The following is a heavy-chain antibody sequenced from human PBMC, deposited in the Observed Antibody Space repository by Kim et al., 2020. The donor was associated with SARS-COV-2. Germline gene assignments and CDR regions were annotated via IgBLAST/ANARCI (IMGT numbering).Heavy chain of an antibody. Sequence: GGSLRLSCAASGFTVSSNYMSWVRQAQGKGLEWVSVIYSGGSTYYADAVKGRFTISRDNSKNTLYLQMNSLRAEDTAVYYCARDLGTMAAAAGMDVWGQGTTVTVPS. CDR2: IYSGGST. J-gene: IGHJ6*02. CDR1: GFTVSSNY. CDR3: ARDLGTMAAAAGMDV. V-gene: IGHV3-66*01. D-gene: IGHD6-25*01.